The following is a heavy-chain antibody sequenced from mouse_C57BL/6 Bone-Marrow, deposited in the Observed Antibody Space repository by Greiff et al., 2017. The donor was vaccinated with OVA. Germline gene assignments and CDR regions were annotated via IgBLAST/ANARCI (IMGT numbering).Heavy chain of an antibody. CDR2: INPNNGGT. CDR3: ARLDDGYYDY. CDR1: GYTFTDYN. J-gene: IGHJ2*01. V-gene: IGHV1-18*01. Sequence: EVQLQQSGPELVKPGASVKIPCKASGYTFTDYNMDWVKQSHGKSLEWIGDINPNNGGTIYNQKFKGKATLTVDKSSSTAYMELRSLTSEDTAVYYCARLDDGYYDYWGQGTTLTVSS. D-gene: IGHD2-3*01.